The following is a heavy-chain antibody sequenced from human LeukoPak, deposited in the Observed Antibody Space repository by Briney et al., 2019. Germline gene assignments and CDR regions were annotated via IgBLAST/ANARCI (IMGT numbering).Heavy chain of an antibody. Sequence: SETLSLTCAVYGGSFSGYYWSWIRQPPGKGLEWIGEINHSGSTNYNPSLKSRVTISVDTSKNQFSLKLSSVTAADTAVYYCASWRYSSSRAPVWGQGTTVTVSS. V-gene: IGHV4-34*01. J-gene: IGHJ6*02. D-gene: IGHD6-13*01. CDR2: INHSGST. CDR3: ASWRYSSSRAPV. CDR1: GGSFSGYY.